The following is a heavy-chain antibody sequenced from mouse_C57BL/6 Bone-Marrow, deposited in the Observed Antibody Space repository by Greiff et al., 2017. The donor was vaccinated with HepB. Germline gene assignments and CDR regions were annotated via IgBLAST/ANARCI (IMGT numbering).Heavy chain of an antibody. CDR1: GYTFTSYT. CDR3: ATLIYYDLWFAY. J-gene: IGHJ3*01. D-gene: IGHD2-4*01. CDR2: INPSSGYT. V-gene: IGHV1-4*01. Sequence: VQLQQSGAELARPGASVKMSCKASGYTFTSYTMHWVKQRPGQGLEWIGYINPSSGYTKYNQKFKDKATLTADKSSSTAYMQLSSLTSEDSAVYYCATLIYYDLWFAYWGQGTLVTVSA.